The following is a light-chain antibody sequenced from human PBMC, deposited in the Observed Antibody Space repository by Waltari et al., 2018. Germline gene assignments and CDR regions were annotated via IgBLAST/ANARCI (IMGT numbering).Light chain of an antibody. V-gene: IGKV1-5*01. CDR2: EVS. CDR3: QQYNSDDWT. CDR1: QSINRW. Sequence: DIQMTQSPSTLSAFVGERVTITCRASQSINRWVAWYQQKPGKAPKSLIHEVSSLVSGVPSRFSGSGSGTEFTLTISSLQPDDFATYYCQQYNSDDWTFGQGTKVEI. J-gene: IGKJ1*01.